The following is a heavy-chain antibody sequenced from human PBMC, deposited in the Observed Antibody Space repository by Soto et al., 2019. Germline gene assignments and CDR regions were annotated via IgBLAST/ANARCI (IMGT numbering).Heavy chain of an antibody. CDR1: GFTFSSYA. D-gene: IGHD4-17*01. CDR3: ARGGPTVTTFPVY. J-gene: IGHJ4*02. V-gene: IGHV3-30-3*01. Sequence: QVQLVESGGGVVQPGRSLRLSCAASGFTFSSYAMHWVRQAPGKGLEWVAVISYDGSNKYYADSVKGRFTISRDNSKNTLYLQMNSLRAEDTAVYYCARGGPTVTTFPVYWGQGTLVTVSS. CDR2: ISYDGSNK.